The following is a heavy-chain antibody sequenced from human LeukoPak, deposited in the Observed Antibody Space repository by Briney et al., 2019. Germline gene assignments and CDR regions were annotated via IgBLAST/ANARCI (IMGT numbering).Heavy chain of an antibody. D-gene: IGHD2-2*01. CDR2: IYYSGST. Sequence: SETLSLTCTVSGGSISSSSYYWGWIRQPPGKGLEWIGSIYYSGSTYYNPSLKSRVTISVDTSKNQFSLKLSSVTAADTAVYYCARGVWGRVVPAARGWFDPWGQGTLVTVSS. V-gene: IGHV4-39*07. J-gene: IGHJ5*02. CDR3: ARGVWGRVVPAARGWFDP. CDR1: GGSISSSSYY.